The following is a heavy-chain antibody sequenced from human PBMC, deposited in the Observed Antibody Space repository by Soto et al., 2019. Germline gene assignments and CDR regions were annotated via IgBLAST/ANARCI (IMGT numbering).Heavy chain of an antibody. CDR2: ISYDESDK. D-gene: IGHD6-19*01. J-gene: IGHJ4*02. Sequence: LRLSCAASGFTFRSYAMHWVRQAPGKGLEWVAVISYDESDKYYADSLKGRFTISRDNSKNTLYLQMNSLRGEDTAVYYCARDLSVAGPDYWGQGTLVTVSS. CDR1: GFTFRSYA. CDR3: ARDLSVAGPDY. V-gene: IGHV3-30*03.